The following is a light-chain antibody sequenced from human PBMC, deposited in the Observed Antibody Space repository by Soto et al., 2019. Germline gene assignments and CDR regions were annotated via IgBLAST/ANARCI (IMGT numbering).Light chain of an antibody. CDR3: QSYDSSLSGYVV. CDR2: GNS. V-gene: IGLV1-40*01. CDR1: SSNIGAGYD. Sequence: QSVLTQPPSVSGAPGQRVTIFCTGSSSNIGAGYDVHWYQQLPGTAPKLLSYGNSNRPSGVPDRFSGSKSGTSASLDITGLQAEDEADYYCQSYDSSLSGYVVFGGGTKLTAL. J-gene: IGLJ2*01.